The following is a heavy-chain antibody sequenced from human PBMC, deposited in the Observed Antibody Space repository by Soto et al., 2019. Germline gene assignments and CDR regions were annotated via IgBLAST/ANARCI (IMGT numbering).Heavy chain of an antibody. CDR1: EYSFGDYY. J-gene: IGHJ4*02. Sequence: GASVKVSCKASEYSFGDYYLHWLRQAPGQGLEWMGWINLNDGGTNYARKFQGRFTISRDNSKNTLYLQMNSLRAEDTAVYYCAKAGGIVVVPAAIPYISPVAYFDYWGQGTLVTVSS. CDR3: AKAGGIVVVPAAIPYISPVAYFDY. D-gene: IGHD2-2*02. V-gene: IGHV1-2*02. CDR2: INLNDGGT.